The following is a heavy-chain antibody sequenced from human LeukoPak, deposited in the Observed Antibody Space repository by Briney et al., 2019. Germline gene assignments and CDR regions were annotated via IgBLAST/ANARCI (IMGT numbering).Heavy chain of an antibody. V-gene: IGHV1-18*01. CDR3: ATHPRDSSGYYYFDY. CDR2: ISAYNGNT. J-gene: IGHJ4*02. D-gene: IGHD3-22*01. Sequence: ASVKVSCKASGYTFTSYGISWVRQAPGQGLEWMGWISAYNGNTNYAQKLQGRVTMTTDTSTSTAYMELRSLRSDDTAVYYCATHPRDSSGYYYFDYWGQGTLVTVSS. CDR1: GYTFTSYG.